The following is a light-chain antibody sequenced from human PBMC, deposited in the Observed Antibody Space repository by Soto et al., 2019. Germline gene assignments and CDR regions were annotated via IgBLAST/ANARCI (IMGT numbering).Light chain of an antibody. Sequence: QSALAQPASVSGAPGQSIAISCTGTSSDVGAYNYVSWYQQHPGKASKLIVHEVSDRPSGVSDRFSGSKSGNTASLTISGLQAEDEADYYCSSYTGAYTLVFGTGTKLTVL. CDR3: SSYTGAYTLV. J-gene: IGLJ1*01. CDR1: SSDVGAYNY. CDR2: EVS. V-gene: IGLV2-14*01.